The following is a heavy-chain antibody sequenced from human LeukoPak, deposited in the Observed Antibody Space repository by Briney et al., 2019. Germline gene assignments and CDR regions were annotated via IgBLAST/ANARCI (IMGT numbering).Heavy chain of an antibody. CDR2: ISRSGITI. J-gene: IGHJ5*02. D-gene: IGHD3-10*01. CDR3: ARDASPAAYNGNWFDP. CDR1: GFTFSDHY. Sequence: GGSLRLSCAASGFTFSDHYMSWLRQAPGKGLEWVSYISRSGITISYADSVKGRFTISRDNAKNSLYLQMNSLRAEDTAVYFCARDASPAAYNGNWFDPWGQGTLVTVSS. V-gene: IGHV3-11*01.